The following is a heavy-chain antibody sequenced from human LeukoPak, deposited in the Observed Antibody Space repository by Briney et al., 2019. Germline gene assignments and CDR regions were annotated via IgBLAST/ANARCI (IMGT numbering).Heavy chain of an antibody. D-gene: IGHD3-10*01. Sequence: KPSETLSLTCTVSGYSISSGYYWGWIRQPAGQGLEWIGRIYTSGSTNYNPSLKSRVTMSVDTSKNQFSLKLSSVTAADTAVYYCARAVGSGSFQTYYYYMDVWGKGTTVTISS. J-gene: IGHJ6*03. CDR3: ARAVGSGSFQTYYYYMDV. CDR2: IYTSGST. V-gene: IGHV4-4*07. CDR1: GYSISSGYY.